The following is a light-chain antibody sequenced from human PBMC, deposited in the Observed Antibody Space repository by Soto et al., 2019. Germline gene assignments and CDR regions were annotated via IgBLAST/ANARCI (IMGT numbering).Light chain of an antibody. J-gene: IGKJ4*01. Sequence: EIVLTQSPATLSLSPGERATLSCRASQNAVSYLAWYQHRPGQAPKLLIYDASNRATGIPARFSGSGSGTDFTLTISSLEPEDFAVYYCQQRADWPLTFGGGTKLEIK. CDR2: DAS. V-gene: IGKV3-11*01. CDR3: QQRADWPLT. CDR1: QNAVSY.